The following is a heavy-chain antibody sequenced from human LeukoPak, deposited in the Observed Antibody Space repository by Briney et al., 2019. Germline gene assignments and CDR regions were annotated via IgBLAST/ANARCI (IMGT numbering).Heavy chain of an antibody. D-gene: IGHD1-14*01. CDR1: GGSISSHY. CDR3: ARDRPEENYFDY. Sequence: SETLSLTCTVSGGSISSHYWSWIRQPPGKGLEWIGDIYYSGSTNYNPSLKSRVTISVDTSKKQFSLKLSSVSAADTAVYYCARDRPEENYFDYWGQGTLVTVSS. J-gene: IGHJ4*02. V-gene: IGHV4-59*11. CDR2: IYYSGST.